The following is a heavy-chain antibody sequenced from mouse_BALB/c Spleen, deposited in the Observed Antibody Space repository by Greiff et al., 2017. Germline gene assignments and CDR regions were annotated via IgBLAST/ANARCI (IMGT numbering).Heavy chain of an antibody. J-gene: IGHJ2*01. CDR2: IYYSGTI. V-gene: IGHV3-5*02. CDR1: GISITTGNYR. D-gene: IGHD2-10*02. CDR3: AREWYGNGFDY. Sequence: EVQLQESGPGLVKPSQTVSLTCTVTGISITTGNYRWSWIRQFPGNKLEWIGYIYYSGTITYNPSLTSRTTITRDTSKNQFFLEMNSLTAEDTATYYCAREWYGNGFDYWGQGTTLTVSS.